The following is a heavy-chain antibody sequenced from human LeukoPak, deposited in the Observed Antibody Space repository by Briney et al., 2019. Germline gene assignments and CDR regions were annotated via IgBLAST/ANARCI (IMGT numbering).Heavy chain of an antibody. D-gene: IGHD4-17*01. Sequence: GGSLRLSCAASGFTFSSYEMNWVRQAPGKGLERVSYISSSGSTIYYADSVKGRFTISRDNAKNSLYLQMNSLRAEDTAVYCCARALNYGTHFDYWGQGTLVTVSS. CDR3: ARALNYGTHFDY. CDR1: GFTFSSYE. J-gene: IGHJ4*02. CDR2: ISSSGSTI. V-gene: IGHV3-48*03.